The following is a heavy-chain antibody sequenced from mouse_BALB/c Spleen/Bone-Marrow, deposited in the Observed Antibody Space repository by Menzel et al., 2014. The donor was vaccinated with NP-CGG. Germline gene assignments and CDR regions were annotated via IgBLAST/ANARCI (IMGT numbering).Heavy chain of an antibody. Sequence: EVHLVESGGGLVQPGGSLRLSCATSGFTFTDYYTNWVRQSPGMALEWLGFIRNRANGYTTEFSASVKGRFTISRDNSQSILYLQINTLRAEDSATYYCARYDGYSDNAIDYWGQGTSVTISS. V-gene: IGHV7-3*02. D-gene: IGHD2-3*01. CDR1: GFTFTDYY. J-gene: IGHJ4*01. CDR3: ARYDGYSDNAIDY. CDR2: IRNRANGYTT.